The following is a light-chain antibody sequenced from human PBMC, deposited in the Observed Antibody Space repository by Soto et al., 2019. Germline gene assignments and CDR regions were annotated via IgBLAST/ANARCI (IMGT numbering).Light chain of an antibody. CDR3: QQYDSLPPT. Sequence: DIQMTQSPSSRSASVGDRVTITCQASQDINNYLNWYQQKPGKAPKLLIFDAFKLDTGVPSRFSGGGSGTDLTFTITSLQPEDIATYFCQQYDSLPPTFGGGTRVEI. V-gene: IGKV1-33*01. CDR2: DAF. J-gene: IGKJ4*01. CDR1: QDINNY.